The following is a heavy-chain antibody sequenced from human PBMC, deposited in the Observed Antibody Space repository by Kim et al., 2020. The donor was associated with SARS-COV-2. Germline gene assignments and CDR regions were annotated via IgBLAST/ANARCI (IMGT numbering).Heavy chain of an antibody. CDR2: IIPIFGTE. J-gene: IGHJ4*02. CDR3: ARTGTFGDYGDYVED. CDR1: GGTFSSYA. D-gene: IGHD4-17*01. V-gene: IGHV1-69*13. Sequence: SVKVSCMASGGTFSSYAVSWVRQAPGQGREWMGGIIPIFGTENYAQKFQGRVTITADESTGTAYMELGRLRDEDTAVYYCARTGTFGDYGDYVEDWGQGTLVTVSS.